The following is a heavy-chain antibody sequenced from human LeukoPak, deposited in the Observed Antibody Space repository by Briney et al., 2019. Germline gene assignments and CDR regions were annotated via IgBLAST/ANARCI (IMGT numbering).Heavy chain of an antibody. J-gene: IGHJ4*02. CDR1: GGSISSGDYY. CDR3: ARAPSGFAYSFDY. V-gene: IGHV4-30-4*08. Sequence: SETLSLTCTVSGGSISSGDYYWSWIRQPPGKGLEWIGYIYYSGSTYYNPSLKSRVTISVDTSKNQFSLKLSSVTAADTAVYYCARAPSGFAYSFDYWGREPWSPSPQ. CDR2: IYYSGST. D-gene: IGHD5-12*01.